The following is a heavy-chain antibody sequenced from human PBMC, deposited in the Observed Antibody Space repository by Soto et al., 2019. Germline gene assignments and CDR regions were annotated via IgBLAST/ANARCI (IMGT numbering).Heavy chain of an antibody. Sequence: QVQLVESGGGVVQPGRSLRLSCVASGFTFSSYGMHWVRQAPGKGLEWVALMSYDGSNEYYADSVKGRFAISRDNSKXXXXXXXXXXXXXXXXXXXXXXXXVWGTXXXXFYHWGQGTLVTVSS. J-gene: IGHJ4*02. CDR3: XXXXVWGTXXXXFYH. D-gene: IGHD3-10*02. CDR1: GFTFSSYG. V-gene: IGHV3-30*03. CDR2: MSYDGSNE.